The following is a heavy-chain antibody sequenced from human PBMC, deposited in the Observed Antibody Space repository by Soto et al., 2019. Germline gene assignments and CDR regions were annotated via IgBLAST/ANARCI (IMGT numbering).Heavy chain of an antibody. CDR2: ISAYNGNT. V-gene: IGHV1-18*01. Sequence: ASVKVSCKASRGTFSSYTMSWVGQAPGQGLEWMGWISAYNGNTNYAHKLQGRVTMTTDTSTSTAYMELRRLRSDDTAVYYCARALYYYDSSFYWVAFVVWGQGTMVTVS. CDR1: RGTFSSYT. J-gene: IGHJ3*01. CDR3: ARALYYYDSSFYWVAFVV. D-gene: IGHD3-22*01.